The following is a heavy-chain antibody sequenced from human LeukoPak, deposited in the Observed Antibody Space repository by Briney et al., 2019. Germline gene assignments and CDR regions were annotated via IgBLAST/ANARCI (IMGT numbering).Heavy chain of an antibody. J-gene: IGHJ4*02. CDR2: IYYSGST. Sequence: SETLSLTCTVSGGSISSYYWSWIRQPPGKGLEWIGYIYYSGSTNYNPSLKSRVTISVDTSKNQFSLKLSSVTAADTAVYYCAKYYYDSSGYWNFDYWGQGTVVTVSS. D-gene: IGHD3-22*01. CDR3: AKYYYDSSGYWNFDY. V-gene: IGHV4-59*01. CDR1: GGSISSYY.